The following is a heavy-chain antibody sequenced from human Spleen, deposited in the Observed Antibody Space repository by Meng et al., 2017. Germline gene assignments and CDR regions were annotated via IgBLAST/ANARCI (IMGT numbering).Heavy chain of an antibody. CDR2: IYTSGST. CDR3: GRLGRGATAMAYGMDV. D-gene: IGHD5-18*01. J-gene: IGHJ6*02. CDR1: GDSISSGNYY. Sequence: LRLSCTVSGDSISSGNYYWTWIRQPAGKGLEWIGRIYTSGSTNYNPSLKSRVTISVDTSKNQFSLKLTSVTAADTAVYYCGRLGRGATAMAYGMDVWGQGTTVTVSS. V-gene: IGHV4-61*02.